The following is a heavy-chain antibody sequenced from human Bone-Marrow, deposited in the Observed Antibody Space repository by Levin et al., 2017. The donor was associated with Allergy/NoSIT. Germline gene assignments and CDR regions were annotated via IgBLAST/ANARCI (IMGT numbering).Heavy chain of an antibody. J-gene: IGHJ2*01. CDR2: ISSSSSYI. D-gene: IGHD3-10*01. CDR3: ARRGGGSGSYASWYFDL. Sequence: GESLKISCAASGFTFSSYSMNWVRQAPGKGLEWVSSISSSSSYIYYADSVKGRFTISRDNAKNSLYLQMNSLRAEDTAVYYCARRGGGSGSYASWYFDLWGRGTLVTVSS. CDR1: GFTFSSYS. V-gene: IGHV3-21*01.